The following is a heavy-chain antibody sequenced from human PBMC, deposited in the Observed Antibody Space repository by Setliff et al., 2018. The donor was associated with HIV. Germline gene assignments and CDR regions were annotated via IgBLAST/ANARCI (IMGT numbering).Heavy chain of an antibody. Sequence: GESLKISCAASGFTFSSYGMHWVRQAPGKGLEWVAFILHDGSDKDCSDSVKGRFTISRDNSKNTLYLHMNNLRGDDTAVYYCAKGCGGAGFCYYADYWGQGTVVTVSS. CDR1: GFTFSSYG. CDR3: AKGCGGAGFCYYADY. CDR2: ILHDGSDK. D-gene: IGHD2-21*01. J-gene: IGHJ4*02. V-gene: IGHV3-30*02.